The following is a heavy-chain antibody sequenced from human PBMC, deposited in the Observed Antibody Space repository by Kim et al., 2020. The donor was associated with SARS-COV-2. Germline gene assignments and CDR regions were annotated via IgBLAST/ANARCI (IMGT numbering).Heavy chain of an antibody. D-gene: IGHD2-2*01. V-gene: IGHV1-18*01. CDR3: ARGGLGYCSSTSCYATNYYYYGMDV. CDR1: GYTFTSYG. CDR2: ISAYNGNT. J-gene: IGHJ6*02. Sequence: ASVKVSCKASGYTFTSYGISWVRQAPGQGLEWMGWISAYNGNTNYAQKLQGRVTMTTDTSTSTAYMELRSLRSDDTAVYYCARGGLGYCSSTSCYATNYYYYGMDVWGQGTTVTVSS.